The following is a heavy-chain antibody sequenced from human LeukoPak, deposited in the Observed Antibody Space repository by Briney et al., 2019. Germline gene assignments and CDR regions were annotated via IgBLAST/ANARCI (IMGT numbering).Heavy chain of an antibody. D-gene: IGHD2-15*01. J-gene: IGHJ6*03. CDR3: ARQGGYCSASRCPGGSHYMDV. V-gene: IGHV4-4*09. CDR2: IYTFGST. Sequence: PSETLSLTCTVSGGSMSGYYWSWIRQPPGKGLEWIGFIYTFGSTKYNPSLKSRVTISGDMSRRQFSLKLTSVTAADTAVYFCARQGGYCSASRCPGGSHYMDVWGKGTTVAVSS. CDR1: GGSMSGYY.